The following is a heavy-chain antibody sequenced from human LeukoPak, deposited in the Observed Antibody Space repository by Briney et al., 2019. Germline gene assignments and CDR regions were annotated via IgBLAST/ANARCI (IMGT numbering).Heavy chain of an antibody. D-gene: IGHD3-10*01. Sequence: SETLSLTCAVSGGSISSNNCWSWVRQPPGKGLEWIGEIYHSGSTNYNPSLKSRVTISVDKSKSQFSLKLSSVTAADTAVYYCAKELTVGDYYGLGEEHPNWFDPWGQGTLVTVSS. J-gene: IGHJ5*02. CDR2: IYHSGST. CDR3: AKELTVGDYYGLGEEHPNWFDP. V-gene: IGHV4-4*02. CDR1: GGSISSNNC.